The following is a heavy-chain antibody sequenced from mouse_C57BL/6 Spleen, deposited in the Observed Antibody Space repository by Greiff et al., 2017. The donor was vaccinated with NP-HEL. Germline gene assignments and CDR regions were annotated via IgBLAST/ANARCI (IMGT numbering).Heavy chain of an antibody. CDR1: GFTFTDYY. CDR2: IRNKANGYTT. Sequence: DVKLVESGGGLVQPGGSLSLSCAASGFTFTDYYMSWVRQPPGKALEWLGFIRNKANGYTTEYSASVKGRFTISRDNSQSILYLQMNALRAEDSATYYWARYDGYPYYYAMDYWGQGTSVTVSS. D-gene: IGHD2-3*01. J-gene: IGHJ4*01. CDR3: ARYDGYPYYYAMDY. V-gene: IGHV7-3*01.